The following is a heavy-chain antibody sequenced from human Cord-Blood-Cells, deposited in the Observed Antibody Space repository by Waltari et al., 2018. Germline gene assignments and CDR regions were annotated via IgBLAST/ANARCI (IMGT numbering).Heavy chain of an antibody. J-gene: IGHJ5*02. Sequence: QVQLVQSGAEVKKPGASVKASGKASGYTFTSYGLISVRQAPGAALEWMGCISAYKGNTNYAQKLQGRVTMTTDTSTSTAYMELRSLRSDDTAVYYFARTRATSIAARRDNWFDPWGQGTLVTVSS. V-gene: IGHV1-18*01. D-gene: IGHD6-6*01. CDR3: ARTRATSIAARRDNWFDP. CDR2: ISAYKGNT. CDR1: GYTFTSYG.